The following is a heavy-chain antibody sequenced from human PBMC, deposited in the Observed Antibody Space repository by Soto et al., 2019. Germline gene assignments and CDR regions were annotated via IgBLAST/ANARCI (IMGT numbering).Heavy chain of an antibody. CDR1: GFTFSSFG. D-gene: IGHD5-12*01. CDR3: ARGNGGDGYNGGTLDY. Sequence: QVHLVESGGGVVQPGRSLRLSCAASGFTFSSFGMHWVRQAPGKGLEWVAVIWFDGTKTYYADFVRGRFIISRDNSREKRDLQMNSLRTDDTAVYYRARGNGGDGYNGGTLDYWGQGTLVTVAP. CDR2: IWFDGTKT. J-gene: IGHJ4*01. V-gene: IGHV3-33*01.